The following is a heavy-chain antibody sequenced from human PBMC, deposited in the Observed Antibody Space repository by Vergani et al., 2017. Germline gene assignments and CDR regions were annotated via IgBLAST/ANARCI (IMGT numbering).Heavy chain of an antibody. V-gene: IGHV3-66*01. CDR1: GFTVSSNY. J-gene: IGHJ1*01. CDR3: ARANPTVTTLQH. D-gene: IGHD4-17*01. CDR2: IYSGGST. Sequence: EVQLVESGGGLVQPGGSLRLSCAASGFTVSSNYMSWVRQAPGKGLEWVSVIYSGGSTDYADSVKGRFTISRDNSKNTLYLQMNSLRAEDTAVYYFARANPTVTTLQHWCQGTLVTVSS.